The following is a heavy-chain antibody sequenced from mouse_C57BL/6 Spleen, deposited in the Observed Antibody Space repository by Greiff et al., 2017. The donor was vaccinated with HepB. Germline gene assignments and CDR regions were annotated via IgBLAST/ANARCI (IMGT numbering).Heavy chain of an antibody. D-gene: IGHD1-1*01. V-gene: IGHV1-39*01. CDR2: INPNYGTT. CDR3: ARRRDTTVVSYFDV. Sequence: QLQESGPELVKPGASVKISCKASGYSFTDYNMNWVKQSNGKSLEWIGVINPNYGTTSYNQKFKGKATLTVDQSSSTAYMQLNSLTSEDSAVYYCARRRDTTVVSYFDVWGTGTTVTVSS. J-gene: IGHJ1*03. CDR1: GYSFTDYN.